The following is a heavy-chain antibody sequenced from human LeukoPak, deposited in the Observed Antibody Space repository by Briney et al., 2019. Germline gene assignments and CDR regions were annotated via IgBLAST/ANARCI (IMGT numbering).Heavy chain of an antibody. J-gene: IGHJ4*02. CDR3: AKAPVTSCRGAFCYPFDY. D-gene: IGHD2-15*01. CDR2: ISSSSDYI. V-gene: IGHV3-21*04. Sequence: GGSLRPSCAASGFSFISYSMNWVRQAPGKGLEWVSSISSSSDYIYHADSVKGRFTISRDNAKKSLYLQMNSLRAEDAAVYYCAKAPVTSCRGAFCYPFDYWGQGTLVTVSS. CDR1: GFSFISYS.